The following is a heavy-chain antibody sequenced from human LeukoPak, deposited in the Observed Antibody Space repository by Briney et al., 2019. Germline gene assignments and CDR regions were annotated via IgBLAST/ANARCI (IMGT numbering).Heavy chain of an antibody. D-gene: IGHD2-8*01. CDR1: GFTFSSYG. CDR3: AREGIMVAKPYYFDY. V-gene: IGHV3-30*03. CDR2: ISYDGSNK. Sequence: GGSLRLSCAASGFTFSSYGMHWVRQAPGKGLEWVAVISYDGSNKYYADSVKGRFTISRDNSKNTLYLQMNSLRAEDTAVYYCAREGIMVAKPYYFDYWGQGTLVTVSS. J-gene: IGHJ4*02.